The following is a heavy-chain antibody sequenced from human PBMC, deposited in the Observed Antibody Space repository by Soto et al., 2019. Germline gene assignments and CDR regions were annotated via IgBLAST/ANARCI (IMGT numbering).Heavy chain of an antibody. D-gene: IGHD3-10*01. J-gene: IGHJ3*02. CDR3: AKGGLYDSGSYYGDAFDM. CDR1: GFTFTTYG. CDR2: ISTSGGST. Sequence: GGSLRLSCAASGFTFTTYGMAWVRQAPGKGLEWVSGISTSGGSTYYTDSVKGRFTISRDNSKNTLYLQMNNLRAEDTAVYYCAKGGLYDSGSYYGDAFDMWGQGTMVTVS. V-gene: IGHV3-23*01.